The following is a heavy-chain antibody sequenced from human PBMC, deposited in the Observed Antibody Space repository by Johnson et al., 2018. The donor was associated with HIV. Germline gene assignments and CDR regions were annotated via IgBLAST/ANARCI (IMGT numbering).Heavy chain of an antibody. CDR1: GFTFSSYA. CDR3: AAFRDYYGSGLNAFDI. V-gene: IGHV3-30*04. D-gene: IGHD3-10*01. J-gene: IGHJ3*02. Sequence: QVQLVESGGGVVQPGRSLRLSCAASGFTFSSYAMHWVRQAPGKGLEWVEVISYDGSNKYYADSVKGRFTISRDNSKNTLYLQMNSLRAEDTDVYYCAAFRDYYGSGLNAFDIWGQGTMVTVSS. CDR2: ISYDGSNK.